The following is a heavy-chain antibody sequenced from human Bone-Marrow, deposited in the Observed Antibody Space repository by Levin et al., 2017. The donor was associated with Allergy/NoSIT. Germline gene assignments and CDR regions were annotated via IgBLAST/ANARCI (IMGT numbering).Heavy chain of an antibody. Sequence: WVRQAPGQGLEWMGGVIPVYGASHSAQKFEGRVTFTADTSTSTAYMELRSLTSDDTAVYYCARGLYYLSSRSYCDFWGQGTLVTVST. V-gene: IGHV1-69*06. CDR2: VIPVYGAS. J-gene: IGHJ4*02. D-gene: IGHD3-10*01. CDR3: ARGLYYLSSRSYCDF.